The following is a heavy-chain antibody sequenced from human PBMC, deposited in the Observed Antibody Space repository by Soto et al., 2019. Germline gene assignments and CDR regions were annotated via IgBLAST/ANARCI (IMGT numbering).Heavy chain of an antibody. Sequence: PGDALNISCKFSGYIFIYHFIVLVREMPGEVPEWMWIIFPHDSDTRYNPSFQGQVTISADMSTDTAFLQWSSLKASDTAIYYCTRQANVVHMARAMDVWGQGTPVTVSS. D-gene: IGHD3-10*01. V-gene: IGHV5-51*01. CDR2: IFPHDSDT. CDR3: TRQANVVHMARAMDV. J-gene: IGHJ6*02. CDR1: GYIFIYHF.